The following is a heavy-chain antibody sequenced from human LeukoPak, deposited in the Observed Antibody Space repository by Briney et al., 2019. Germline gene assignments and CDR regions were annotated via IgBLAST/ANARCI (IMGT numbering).Heavy chain of an antibody. D-gene: IGHD3-22*01. CDR1: GFTFDDYA. J-gene: IGHJ6*02. CDR3: AKDSQPMIVVVKSMDV. CDR2: ISWNSDNI. Sequence: PGRSLRLSCAASGFTFDDYAMHWVRQAPGKGLEWVSGISWNSDNIGYADSVRGRFTISRDNSKNTLYLQMNSLRAEDTAVYYCAKDSQPMIVVVKSMDVWGQGTTVTVSS. V-gene: IGHV3-9*01.